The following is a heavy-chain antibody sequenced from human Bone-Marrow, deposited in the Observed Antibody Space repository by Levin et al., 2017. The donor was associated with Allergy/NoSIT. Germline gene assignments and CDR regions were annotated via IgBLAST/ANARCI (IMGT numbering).Heavy chain of an antibody. CDR2: IDPRDGST. Sequence: TSYYMHWVRLAPGQGLEWMGIIDPRDGSTTYTQKFQGRITMTRDTSTSTVYMELSSLRSEDTAVYYCARDRSPTPGYSYGYYWGQGTLVTVSS. CDR3: ARDRSPTPGYSYGYY. CDR1: TSYY. J-gene: IGHJ4*02. V-gene: IGHV1-46*01. D-gene: IGHD5-18*01.